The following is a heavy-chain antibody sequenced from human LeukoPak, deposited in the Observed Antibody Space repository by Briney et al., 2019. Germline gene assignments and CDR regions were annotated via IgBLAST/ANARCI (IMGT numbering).Heavy chain of an antibody. CDR2: IYYNGNT. CDR1: GGSLNNYY. J-gene: IGHJ3*02. Sequence: PSETLSLTCTVSGGSLNNYYWSWIRQPPGKGLEWIGYIYYNGNTNYNPSLQSRVTMSVGTSNNHFSLRLTSVTAADTALYFCTIFVVADSDAFEIWGQGTMVTVSS. CDR3: TIFVVADSDAFEI. V-gene: IGHV4-59*08. D-gene: IGHD3-3*02.